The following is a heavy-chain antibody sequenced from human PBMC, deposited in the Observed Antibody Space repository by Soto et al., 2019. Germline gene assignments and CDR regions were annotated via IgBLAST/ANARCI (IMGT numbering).Heavy chain of an antibody. V-gene: IGHV1-8*01. D-gene: IGHD4-17*01. CDR3: ARGVTTVTTGWFDP. CDR1: GYTFTSYD. Sequence: ASVKVSCKASGYTFTSYDINWVRQATGQGLEWMGWMNPNSGNTGYAQKFQGRVTMTRNTSISTAYMELSSLRSEDTAVYYCARGVTTVTTGWFDPWGQGTLVTVSS. J-gene: IGHJ5*02. CDR2: MNPNSGNT.